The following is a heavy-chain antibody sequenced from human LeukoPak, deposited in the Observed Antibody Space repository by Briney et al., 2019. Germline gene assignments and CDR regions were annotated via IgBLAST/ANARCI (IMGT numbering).Heavy chain of an antibody. CDR2: ISYDRSNK. CDR3: ARDNGFGELFPVYYFDY. CDR1: GFTFSSYA. Sequence: GGSLRLSCAASGFTFSSYAMHWVRQAPGKGLEWVAVISYDRSNKYYADSVKGRFTISRDNSKNTLYLQMNSLRAEDTAVYYCARDNGFGELFPVYYFDYWGQGTLVTVSS. J-gene: IGHJ4*02. V-gene: IGHV3-30-3*01. D-gene: IGHD3-10*01.